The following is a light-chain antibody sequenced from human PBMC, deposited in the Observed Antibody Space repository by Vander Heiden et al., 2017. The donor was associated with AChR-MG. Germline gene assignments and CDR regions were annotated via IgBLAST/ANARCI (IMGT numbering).Light chain of an antibody. Sequence: SSELTQDPAVSVALGQTVRITCQGDSLTNYFASWYQQKPGQAPVLVMYGENNRPAGIPDRFSGSSSGHTASLTITGAQAEDEADYYCNSPDSSGNHLHFGGGTKLTVL. J-gene: IGLJ2*01. CDR2: GEN. V-gene: IGLV3-19*01. CDR1: SLTNYF. CDR3: NSPDSSGNHLH.